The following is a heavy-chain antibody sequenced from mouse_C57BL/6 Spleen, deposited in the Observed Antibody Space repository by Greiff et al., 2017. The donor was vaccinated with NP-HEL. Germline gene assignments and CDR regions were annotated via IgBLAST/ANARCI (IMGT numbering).Heavy chain of an antibody. CDR3: AREGYGSSLDY. J-gene: IGHJ2*01. Sequence: QVQLQQPGAELVKPGASVKMSCKASGYTFTSYWITWVKQRPGHGLEWIGDIYPGSGSTNYNEKFKSKATLTVDTSSSTAYMQLSSLTSEDSAVYYCAREGYGSSLDYWGQGTTLTVSS. CDR2: IYPGSGST. CDR1: GYTFTSYW. V-gene: IGHV1-55*01. D-gene: IGHD1-1*01.